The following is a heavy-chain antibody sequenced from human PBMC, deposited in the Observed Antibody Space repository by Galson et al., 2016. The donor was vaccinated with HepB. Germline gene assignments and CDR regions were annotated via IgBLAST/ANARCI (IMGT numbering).Heavy chain of an antibody. CDR2: ISSTSHST. D-gene: IGHD3-10*01. V-gene: IGHV3-23*01. CDR1: GFTFSTSA. J-gene: IGHJ6*02. Sequence: SLRLSCAASGFTFSTSAMSWVRQAPGQGLEWVSAISSTSHSTYYADSVKGRFTISRDNSKNTLYLQMNSLRAEDTAPYYCGRDERGRGVFKPYGMDVWGQGAAVTVSS. CDR3: GRDERGRGVFKPYGMDV.